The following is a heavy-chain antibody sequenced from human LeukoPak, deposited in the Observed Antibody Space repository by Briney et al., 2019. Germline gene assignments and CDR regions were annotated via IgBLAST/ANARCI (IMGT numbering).Heavy chain of an antibody. CDR1: GFTFEDYD. D-gene: IGHD6-6*01. CDR3: AVLIEYSSSSSPPN. Sequence: SGGSLRLSCAASGFTFEDYDMNWVRRARGKGLEWVYGINWNGGSTGYADSVKGRFNISRDNAKNSLYLQMNSLRAEDTALYYCAVLIEYSSSSSPPNWGQGTLVTVSS. J-gene: IGHJ4*02. CDR2: INWNGGST. V-gene: IGHV3-20*04.